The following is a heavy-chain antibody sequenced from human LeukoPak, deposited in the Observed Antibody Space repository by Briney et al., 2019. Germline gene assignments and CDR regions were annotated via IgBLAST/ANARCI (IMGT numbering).Heavy chain of an antibody. CDR2: IYTSGST. CDR3: ARDQFITIFGVVTYDAFDI. CDR1: GGSISSGSYY. D-gene: IGHD3-3*01. Sequence: SETLSLTCTVSGGSISSGSYYWSWIRQPAGKGLEWIGRIYTSGSTNYNPSLKSRVTISVDTPKNQFSLKLSSVTAADTAVYYCARDQFITIFGVVTYDAFDIWGQGTMVTVSS. V-gene: IGHV4-61*02. J-gene: IGHJ3*02.